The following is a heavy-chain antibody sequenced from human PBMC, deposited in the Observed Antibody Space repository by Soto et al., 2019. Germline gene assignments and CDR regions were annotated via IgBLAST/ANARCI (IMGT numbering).Heavy chain of an antibody. CDR3: AGGRDSGYEYLDP. CDR2: VNPNSGNR. V-gene: IGHV1-8*01. Sequence: QVQLVQSGAEVKKPGASVKVSCKASGYTFTNSDINWVRQATGQGLEWVGWVNPNSGNRGYALKFQGRVTMTTDTSLGTAYVDRGSLRSDGTAVDYCAGGRDSGYEYLDPGGQGTRVMVSS. D-gene: IGHD5-12*01. CDR1: GYTFTNSD. J-gene: IGHJ5*02.